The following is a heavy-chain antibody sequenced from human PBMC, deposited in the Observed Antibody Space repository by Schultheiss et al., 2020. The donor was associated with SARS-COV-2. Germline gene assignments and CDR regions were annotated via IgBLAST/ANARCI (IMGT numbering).Heavy chain of an antibody. CDR3: AREGIAAAYGMDV. CDR1: GGSISSGDYY. J-gene: IGHJ6*04. CDR2: IYYSGST. D-gene: IGHD6-13*01. Sequence: SETLSLTCTVSGGSISSGDYYWSWIRQPPGKGLEWIGYIYYSGSTYYNPSLKSRVTISVDTSKNQFSLKLSSVTAADTAVYYCAREGIAAAYGMDVWGKGTTVTVSS. V-gene: IGHV4-30-4*01.